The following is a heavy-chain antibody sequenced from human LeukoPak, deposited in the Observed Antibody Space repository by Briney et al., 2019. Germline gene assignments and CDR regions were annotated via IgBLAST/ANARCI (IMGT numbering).Heavy chain of an antibody. D-gene: IGHD2-21*01. CDR3: VRDLVLVDTPGDDFDF. Sequence: GGSLRLSCAASGFPFNSYWMHWVRQAPGKGRVWVARINPNSRIITYADSVRGRFTISRDNAKNTLSLQMNSLRVEDTAVYYCVRDLVLVDTPGDDFDFWGQGTLVTVSS. CDR1: GFPFNSYW. V-gene: IGHV3-74*03. CDR2: INPNSRII. J-gene: IGHJ4*02.